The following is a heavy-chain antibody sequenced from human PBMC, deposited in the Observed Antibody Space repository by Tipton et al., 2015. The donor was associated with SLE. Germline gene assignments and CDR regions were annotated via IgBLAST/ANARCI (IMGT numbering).Heavy chain of an antibody. J-gene: IGHJ4*02. CDR2: IDYSGNT. CDR3: AREGYSSGWDGDFDY. Sequence: TLSLTCTVSGGSIRSGYFWGWLRQHPEKGLEWIGYIDYSGNTYYNPSLKSRLTISMDTSKNQFSLDLRSVTAADTALYYCAREGYSSGWDGDFDYWGQGILVTVSS. CDR1: GGSIRSGYF. D-gene: IGHD6-19*01. V-gene: IGHV4-31*03.